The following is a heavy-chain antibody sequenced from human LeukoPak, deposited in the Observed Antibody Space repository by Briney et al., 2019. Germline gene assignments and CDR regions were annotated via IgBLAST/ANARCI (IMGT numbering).Heavy chain of an antibody. CDR1: GFTFDDYA. CDR2: ISWNSGSI. D-gene: IGHD2-2*01. Sequence: GGSLRLSCAASGFTFDDYAMHWVRQAPGKGLEWVSGISWNSGSIGYADSVKGRFTFSRDNAKNSLYLQMNSLRAEDTALYYCAKDMSPIVVVPAAPKGYYYYGMDVWGQGTTVTVSS. V-gene: IGHV3-9*01. J-gene: IGHJ6*02. CDR3: AKDMSPIVVVPAAPKGYYYYGMDV.